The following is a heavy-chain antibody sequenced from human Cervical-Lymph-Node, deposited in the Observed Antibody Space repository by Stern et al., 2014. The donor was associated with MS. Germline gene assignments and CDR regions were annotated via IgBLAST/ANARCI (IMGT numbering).Heavy chain of an antibody. J-gene: IGHJ6*02. CDR1: GFSFSDYA. CDR3: AREDCSGDSCRGMDI. V-gene: IGHV3-30-3*01. Sequence: VQLEESGGGVVQPGRSLRLSCAASGFSFSDYAMHWVRQAPGKGLEWVAVISYDGSNKEYADSVKGRFTISRDNSKNTLYLQMNSLRAEDTAVYYCAREDCSGDSCRGMDIWGQGTTVTVSS. D-gene: IGHD2-15*01. CDR2: ISYDGSNK.